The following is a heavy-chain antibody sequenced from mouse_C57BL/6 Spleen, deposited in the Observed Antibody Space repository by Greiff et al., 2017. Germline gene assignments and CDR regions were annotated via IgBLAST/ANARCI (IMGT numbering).Heavy chain of an antibody. CDR3: TIDWEGFAY. CDR2: IDPETGGT. J-gene: IGHJ3*01. Sequence: VQLKESGAELVRPGASVTLSCKASGYTFTDYEMHWVKQTPVHGLEWIGAIDPETGGTAYNQKFKGKAILTADKSSSTAYMELRSLTSEDSAVYYCTIDWEGFAYWGQGTLVTVSA. D-gene: IGHD4-1*01. CDR1: GYTFTDYE. V-gene: IGHV1-15*01.